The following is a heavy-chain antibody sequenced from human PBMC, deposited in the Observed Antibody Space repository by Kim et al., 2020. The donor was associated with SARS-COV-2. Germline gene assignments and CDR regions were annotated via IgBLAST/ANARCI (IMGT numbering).Heavy chain of an antibody. Sequence: GGSLRLSCAASGFTFDDYAMHWVRQAPGKGLEWVSRISWNGDSIDYADSVMGRFTISRDNAKNSLFLQMNSLRAEDTALYYCVKHISGGYDPSHGMDVWGQGTTVTVSS. CDR2: ISWNGDSI. J-gene: IGHJ6*02. CDR1: GFTFDDYA. D-gene: IGHD5-12*01. CDR3: VKHISGGYDPSHGMDV. V-gene: IGHV3-9*01.